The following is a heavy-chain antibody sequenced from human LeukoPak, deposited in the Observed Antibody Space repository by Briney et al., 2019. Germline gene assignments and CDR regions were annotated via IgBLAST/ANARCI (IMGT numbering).Heavy chain of an antibody. J-gene: IGHJ6*03. V-gene: IGHV1-69*05. D-gene: IGHD6-6*01. CDR2: IIPICGTA. Sequence: SVTVSFKASGGTFSSYAISWVRQAPGQGLEWMGGIIPICGTANYAQKFQGRVTITTDESTSTAFMELSSLRAEDTAVYYCARSSLPYYYYYYMDVWGKGTTVTVSS. CDR1: GGTFSSYA. CDR3: ARSSLPYYYYYYMDV.